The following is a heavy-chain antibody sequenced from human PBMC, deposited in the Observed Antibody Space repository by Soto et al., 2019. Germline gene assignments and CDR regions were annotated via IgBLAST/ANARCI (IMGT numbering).Heavy chain of an antibody. CDR1: GYTFTGYY. CDR3: ARSDSDFWSGYYTGVAGGMDV. V-gene: IGHV1-2*02. D-gene: IGHD3-3*01. Sequence: ASVKVSCKASGYTFTGYYMHWVRQAPGQGLEGMGWINPNSGGTNYAQKFQGRVTMTRDTSISTAYMELSRLRSDDTAVYYCARSDSDFWSGYYTGVAGGMDVWGQGTTVTVSS. CDR2: INPNSGGT. J-gene: IGHJ6*02.